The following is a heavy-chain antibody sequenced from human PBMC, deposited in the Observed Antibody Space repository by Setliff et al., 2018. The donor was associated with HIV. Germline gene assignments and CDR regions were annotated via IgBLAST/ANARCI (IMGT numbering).Heavy chain of an antibody. CDR1: GGSITSGGFY. Sequence: SETLSLTCTDSGGSITSGGFYWSWIRQYPQKGLEWIGYIYYSGGTYYNPSLKSRVTMSVDTSKNQFSLNLTSVTAADTAVYYCARDRGSYNFWSGLARGDNWFDPWGQGTLVTVS. D-gene: IGHD3-3*01. CDR3: ARDRGSYNFWSGLARGDNWFDP. CDR2: IYYSGGT. V-gene: IGHV4-31*03. J-gene: IGHJ5*02.